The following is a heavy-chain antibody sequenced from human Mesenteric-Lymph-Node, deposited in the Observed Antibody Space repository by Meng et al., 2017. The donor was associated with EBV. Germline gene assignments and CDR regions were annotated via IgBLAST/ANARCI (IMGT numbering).Heavy chain of an antibody. CDR1: GGSVSSGSHY. D-gene: IGHD4-17*01. J-gene: IGHJ5*02. CDR3: ARGTTVTRGDWFDP. V-gene: IGHV4-61*01. CDR2: IFYSGNT. Sequence: GQRQESGPGLVKPSETLSLTCTVSGGSVSSGSHYWSWIRQPPGKRLEWIGYIFYSGNTNYNPSLKSRVTISVDTSKNQFSLKLSSVTAADTAVYYCARGTTVTRGDWFDPWGQGTLVTVSS.